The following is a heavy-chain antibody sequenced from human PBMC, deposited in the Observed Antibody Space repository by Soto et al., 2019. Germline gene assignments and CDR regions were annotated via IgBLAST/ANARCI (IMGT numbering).Heavy chain of an antibody. V-gene: IGHV3-23*01. CDR3: AKTNNVLRYFDWLPHFDY. CDR1: GFTFSSYA. Sequence: EVQLLESGGGLVQPGGSLRLSCAASGFTFSSYAMSWVRQAPGKGLEWVSAISGSGGSTYYADSVKGRFTISRDNSKNTLYLQMNSLRAEDTAVYYCAKTNNVLRYFDWLPHFDYWGQGTLVTVSS. CDR2: ISGSGGST. J-gene: IGHJ4*02. D-gene: IGHD3-9*01.